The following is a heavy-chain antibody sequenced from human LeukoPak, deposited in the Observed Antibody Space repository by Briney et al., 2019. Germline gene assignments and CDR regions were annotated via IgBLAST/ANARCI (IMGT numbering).Heavy chain of an antibody. J-gene: IGHJ4*02. V-gene: IGHV1-2*02. CDR2: INPNSGGT. CDR3: ARDYEIERLLWFGEHSFGY. Sequence: GASVKVSCKASGYTFTGYYMHWVRQAPGQGLEWMGWINPNSGGTNYAQKFQGRVTMTRDTSISTAYMELSRLRSDDTAVYYCARDYEIERLLWFGEHSFGYWGQGTLVTVSS. D-gene: IGHD3-10*01. CDR1: GYTFTGYY.